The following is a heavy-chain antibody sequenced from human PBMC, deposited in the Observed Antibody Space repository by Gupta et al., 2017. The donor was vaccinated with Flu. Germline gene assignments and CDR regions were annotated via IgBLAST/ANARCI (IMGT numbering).Heavy chain of an antibody. V-gene: IGHV4-34*01. CDR1: GGSVSGIY. Sequence: QVQLQQSGAGLLKPSETLSLTCAVSGGSVSGIYWIWIRQPPGGGLEWIGEINDSDSTNYRPSLKSRVTISVDTSKNQVSLKLTSVTAADTAVYYCAKIRVVERRPNNCFDPWGQGTLVTVSS. CDR3: AKIRVVERRPNNCFDP. J-gene: IGHJ5*02. CDR2: INDSDST. D-gene: IGHD1-1*01.